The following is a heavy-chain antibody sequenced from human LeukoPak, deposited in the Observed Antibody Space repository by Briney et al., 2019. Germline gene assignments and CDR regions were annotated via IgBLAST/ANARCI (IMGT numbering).Heavy chain of an antibody. J-gene: IGHJ5*02. V-gene: IGHV3-21*01. Sequence: GGSLRLSCAASGFTFSSYEMNWVRQAPGKGLEWVSSISSSSSYIYYADSVKGRFTISRDNAKNSLYLQMNSLRAEDTAVYYCARDGVAGTRFDPWGQGTLVTVSS. CDR2: ISSSSSYI. CDR3: ARDGVAGTRFDP. CDR1: GFTFSSYE. D-gene: IGHD6-19*01.